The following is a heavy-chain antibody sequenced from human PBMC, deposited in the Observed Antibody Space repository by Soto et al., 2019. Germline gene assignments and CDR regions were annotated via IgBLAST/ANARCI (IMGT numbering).Heavy chain of an antibody. V-gene: IGHV3-9*01. CDR3: AKDRGDCTNGVCYYYYYGMDV. CDR1: GFTFDDYA. D-gene: IGHD2-8*01. CDR2: ISWNSGSI. Sequence: GGSLRLSCAASGFTFDDYAMHWVRQAPGKGLEWVSGISWNSGSIGYADSVKGRFTISRDNAKNSLYLQMNSLRAEDTALYYCAKDRGDCTNGVCYYYYYGMDVWGQGTTVTVSS. J-gene: IGHJ6*02.